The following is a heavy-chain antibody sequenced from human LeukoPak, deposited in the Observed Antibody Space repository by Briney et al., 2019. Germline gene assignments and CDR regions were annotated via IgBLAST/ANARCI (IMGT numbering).Heavy chain of an antibody. CDR1: GYSISSGYY. J-gene: IGHJ4*02. CDR2: IYHSGST. D-gene: IGHD5-12*01. V-gene: IGHV4-38-2*02. CDR3: ARDRGYEAIDY. Sequence: SETLSLTCTVSGYSISSGYYWGWIRQPPGKGLEWIGSIYHSGSTYYNPSLKSRVTISVDTSKNQFSLKLSSVTAADTAVYYCARDRGYEAIDYWGQGTLVTVSS.